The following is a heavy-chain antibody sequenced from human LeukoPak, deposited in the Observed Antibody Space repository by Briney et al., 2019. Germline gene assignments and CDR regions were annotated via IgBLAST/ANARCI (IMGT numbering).Heavy chain of an antibody. CDR2: INHSGST. CDR1: GGSFSGYY. D-gene: IGHD4-17*01. CDR3: ARGPTTIYGDYVGNWFDP. V-gene: IGHV4-34*01. Sequence: PSETLSLTCAVYGGSFSGYYWSWIRQPPGKGLEWIGEINHSGSTNYNPSLKSRVTISVDTSKNQFSLKLSSVTAADTAVYYCARGPTTIYGDYVGNWFDPWGQGTLVTVSS. J-gene: IGHJ5*02.